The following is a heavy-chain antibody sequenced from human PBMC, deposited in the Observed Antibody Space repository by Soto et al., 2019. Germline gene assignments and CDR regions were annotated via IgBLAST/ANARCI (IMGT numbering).Heavy chain of an antibody. CDR2: ISTNGDST. V-gene: IGHV3-64*01. CDR1: GFTFGSYP. CDR3: AREGMSRPRWVFDY. J-gene: IGHJ4*02. Sequence: EVQLVESGGGLVQPGGSLRLSCAASGFTFGSYPMHWVRQAPGKGLEYVSAISTNGDSTFYANSVKGRFTISRDNSKNTLYLQMGSLRAEDMGVSYRAREGMSRPRWVFDYWGQGTLVTASS. D-gene: IGHD6-13*01.